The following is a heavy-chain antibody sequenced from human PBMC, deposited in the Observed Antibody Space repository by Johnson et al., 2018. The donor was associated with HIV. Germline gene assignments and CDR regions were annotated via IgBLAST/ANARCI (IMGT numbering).Heavy chain of an antibody. V-gene: IGHV3-7*03. CDR3: AGFGRGGSHAFDI. J-gene: IGHJ3*02. Sequence: VQLVESGGGLVQPGGSLRLSCAASGFTFSSYWMSWVRQAPGKGLEWVANIKQDGSEKYYVDSVKGRFTISRDNAKNSLYLQMNSLRAEDTALYYCAGFGRGGSHAFDIWGQGTMVTVSS. CDR1: GFTFSSYW. CDR2: IKQDGSEK. D-gene: IGHD5-24*01.